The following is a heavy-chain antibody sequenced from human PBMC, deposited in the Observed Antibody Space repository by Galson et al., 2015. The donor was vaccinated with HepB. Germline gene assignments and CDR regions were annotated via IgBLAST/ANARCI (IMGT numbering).Heavy chain of an antibody. Sequence: SVKVSCKVSGYTLTELSMHWVRQAPGKGLEWMGGFDPEDGETIYAQKFQGRVTMTEDTSTDTAYMELSSLRSEDTAVYYCATASLYPDLAYYYDSSGYYYFAYWGQGTLVTVSS. CDR2: FDPEDGET. CDR1: GYTLTELS. CDR3: ATASLYPDLAYYYDSSGYYYFAY. V-gene: IGHV1-24*01. J-gene: IGHJ4*02. D-gene: IGHD3-22*01.